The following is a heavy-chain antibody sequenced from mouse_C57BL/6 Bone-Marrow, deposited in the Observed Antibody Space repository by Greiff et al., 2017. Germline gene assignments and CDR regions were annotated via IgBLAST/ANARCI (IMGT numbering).Heavy chain of an antibody. CDR1: GYTFTDYY. V-gene: IGHV1-19*01. CDR3: ARRVYYYGSSHWYFDV. Sequence: VQLKESGPVLVKPGASVKMSCKASGYTFTDYYMNWVKQSHGKSLEWIGVINPYNGGTSYNQKFKGKATLTVDKSSSTAYMELNSLTSEDSAVYYCARRVYYYGSSHWYFDVWGTGTTVTVSS. J-gene: IGHJ1*03. CDR2: INPYNGGT. D-gene: IGHD1-1*01.